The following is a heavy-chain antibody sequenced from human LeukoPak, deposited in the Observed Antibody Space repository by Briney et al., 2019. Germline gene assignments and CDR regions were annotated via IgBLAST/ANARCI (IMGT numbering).Heavy chain of an antibody. Sequence: GESLKISCNGSGYIFTSYWIGWVRQLAGKRLEWMGIIYPGDSATRYSPSFQGQVTISADKSISTAYLQWSSLKASDTAMYSCARLTFGGVIVTDNWFDPWGQGTLVTVSA. CDR2: IYPGDSAT. D-gene: IGHD3-16*02. CDR3: ARLTFGGVIVTDNWFDP. J-gene: IGHJ5*02. CDR1: GYIFTSYW. V-gene: IGHV5-51*01.